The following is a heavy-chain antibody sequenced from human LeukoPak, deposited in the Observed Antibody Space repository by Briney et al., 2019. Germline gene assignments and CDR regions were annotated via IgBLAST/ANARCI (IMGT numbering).Heavy chain of an antibody. J-gene: IGHJ6*04. CDR1: GFTFSTYA. V-gene: IGHV3-30*04. D-gene: IGHD3-10*02. CDR2: IPYDGSNK. CDR3: AELGITMIGGV. Sequence: GGSLRLSCAASGFTFSTYAMHWVRQAPGKGLEWVAVIPYDGSNKYYADSVKGRFTISRENSKNRLYLQMNSLRAEDTAVYYCAELGITMIGGVWGKGTTVTISS.